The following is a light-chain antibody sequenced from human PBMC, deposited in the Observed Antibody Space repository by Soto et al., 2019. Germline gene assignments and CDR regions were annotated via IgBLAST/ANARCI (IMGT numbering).Light chain of an antibody. Sequence: QSALTQPASVSGSPGQSITLSCTRTSSGVENYNLVSWYQHRPGKAPKLIIYEGSQRPSGVSDRFSGSNSGNTASLTISGLRAEDEADYYCSSYAGAVVFGGGTKLTVL. V-gene: IGLV2-23*01. CDR3: SSYAGAVV. J-gene: IGLJ2*01. CDR2: EGS. CDR1: SSGVENYNL.